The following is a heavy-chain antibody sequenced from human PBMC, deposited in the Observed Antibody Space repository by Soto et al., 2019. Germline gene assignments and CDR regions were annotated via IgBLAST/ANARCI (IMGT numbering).Heavy chain of an antibody. J-gene: IGHJ4*02. V-gene: IGHV3-30*18. CDR3: AKDGDIVVVVAARYFDY. CDR1: GFTFSSYG. CDR2: ISYDGSNK. Sequence: QVQLVESGGGVVQPGRSLRLSCAASGFTFSSYGMHWVRQAPGKGLEWVAVISYDGSNKYYADSVKGRFTISRDNSKNTLYLQMNSLRAEDTAVYYCAKDGDIVVVVAARYFDYWGQGTLVTVSS. D-gene: IGHD2-15*01.